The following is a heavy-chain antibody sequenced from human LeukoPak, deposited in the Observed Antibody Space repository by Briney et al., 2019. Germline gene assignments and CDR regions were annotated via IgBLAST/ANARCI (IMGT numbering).Heavy chain of an antibody. Sequence: AGGSLRLSCAASGFTFSSYAMSWVRQAPGKGLEWVSISSNSGSSTHYAGSVKGRFTISRDNSKDTLYLQMSSLRVEDTAVYYCARVGCSSTSCYFAYWGQGTLVTVSS. CDR3: ARVGCSSTSCYFAY. CDR1: GFTFSSYA. J-gene: IGHJ4*02. D-gene: IGHD2-2*01. V-gene: IGHV3-23*01. CDR2: SSNSGSST.